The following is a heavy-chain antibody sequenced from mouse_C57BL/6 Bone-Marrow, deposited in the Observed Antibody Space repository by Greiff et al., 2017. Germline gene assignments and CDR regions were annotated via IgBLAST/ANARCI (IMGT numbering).Heavy chain of an antibody. CDR1: GFTFSSYA. D-gene: IGHD4-1*01. CDR2: ISSGGDYI. CDR3: TREEANWDEGWFAY. Sequence: EVQRVESGEGLVKPGGSLKLSCAASGFTFSSYAMSWVRQTPEKRLEWVAYISSGGDYIYYADTVKGRFTISRDNARNTLYLQMSSLKSEDTAMYYCTREEANWDEGWFAYWGQGTLVTVSA. V-gene: IGHV5-9-1*02. J-gene: IGHJ3*01.